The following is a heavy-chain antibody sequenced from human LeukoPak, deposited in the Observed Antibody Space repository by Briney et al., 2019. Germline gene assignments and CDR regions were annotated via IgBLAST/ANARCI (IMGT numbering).Heavy chain of an antibody. CDR2: IKEDGSEK. Sequence: PGGSLRLSCAASGFTFSDYTMNWVRQALGKGLEWVADIKEDGSEKTYVDSVRGRFTISRDNAQNSLYLQMNNLRPEDTAVYYCLRDEYRAWGSWGQGTLVTVSS. CDR3: LRDEYRAWGS. CDR1: GFTFSDYT. V-gene: IGHV3-7*03. D-gene: IGHD4-11*01. J-gene: IGHJ5*02.